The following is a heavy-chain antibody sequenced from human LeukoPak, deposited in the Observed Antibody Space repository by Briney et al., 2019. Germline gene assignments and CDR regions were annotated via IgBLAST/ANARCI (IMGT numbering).Heavy chain of an antibody. Sequence: ASVKVSCKASGGTFSGYGIRWVRQAPGPGLEWMGRTIPILGIANYGQQLEGRVTIAGAKTTTTAYMELSSPRSEDTAVYYCARESAEFLSGHYIGLVREFYGMDVWGQGATVIVSS. J-gene: IGHJ6*02. CDR1: GGTFSGYG. V-gene: IGHV1-69*04. CDR3: ARESAEFLSGHYIGLVREFYGMDV. D-gene: IGHD3-3*01. CDR2: TIPILGIA.